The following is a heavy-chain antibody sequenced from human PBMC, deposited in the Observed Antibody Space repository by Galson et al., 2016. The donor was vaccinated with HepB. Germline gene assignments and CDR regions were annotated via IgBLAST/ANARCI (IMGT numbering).Heavy chain of an antibody. Sequence: SLRLSCAASGFTFRNYGMTWVRQAPGKGLEVVSSISRSGDSTDYADSVKGRFTISGDNSKNTLSLQMNSLTADDTAIYYCVQGSTAPAVWCKGTTVTVSS. V-gene: IGHV3-23*01. D-gene: IGHD2-2*01. J-gene: IGHJ6*04. CDR2: ISRSGDST. CDR3: VQGSTAPAV. CDR1: GFTFRNYG.